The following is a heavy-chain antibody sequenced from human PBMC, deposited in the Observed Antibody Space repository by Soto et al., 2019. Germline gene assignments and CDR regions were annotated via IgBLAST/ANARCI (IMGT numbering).Heavy chain of an antibody. J-gene: IGHJ4*02. CDR3: ATSYGSGSTHFDS. D-gene: IGHD3-10*01. CDR2: VNPIVGMS. Sequence: VQLVQSGPEVKKPGSSVNVSCTASGGTFNSYTLNWVRQAPGPRPEWVGRVNPIVGMSTSASKFQGRVTLTADKSTNRAYMDLTGLKSEDTAVYYCATSYGSGSTHFDSWGQGTLVTVAS. CDR1: GGTFNSYT. V-gene: IGHV1-69*02.